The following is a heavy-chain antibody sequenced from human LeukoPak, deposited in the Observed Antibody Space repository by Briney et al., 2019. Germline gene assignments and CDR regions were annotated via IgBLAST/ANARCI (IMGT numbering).Heavy chain of an antibody. V-gene: IGHV4-39*01. Sequence: SETLSLACTVSGGSISSSTYYWGWIRQPPGKGLEWIGSIYFSGSTHYNPSLKSRVTISVDTSNNHFSLNLRSVTAADTAVYYCARHTYSGSYRGPGNFDYWGQGTLVTVSS. CDR2: IYFSGST. D-gene: IGHD1-26*01. CDR3: ARHTYSGSYRGPGNFDY. CDR1: GGSISSSTYY. J-gene: IGHJ4*02.